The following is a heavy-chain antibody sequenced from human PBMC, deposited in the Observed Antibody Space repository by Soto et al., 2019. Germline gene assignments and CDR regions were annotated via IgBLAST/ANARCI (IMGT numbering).Heavy chain of an antibody. CDR1: GFTFSSYA. Sequence: EVQLLESGGGLVQPGGSLRLSCEASGFTFSSYAMSWVRQAPGKGLEWVSAISGSGGSTYYADSVKGRFTISRDNSKNTLYLQMNSLRAEDTAVYYCAKGGKYSYGYYYYYYMDVWGKGTTVTVSS. V-gene: IGHV3-23*01. J-gene: IGHJ6*03. CDR3: AKGGKYSYGYYYYYYMDV. CDR2: ISGSGGST. D-gene: IGHD5-18*01.